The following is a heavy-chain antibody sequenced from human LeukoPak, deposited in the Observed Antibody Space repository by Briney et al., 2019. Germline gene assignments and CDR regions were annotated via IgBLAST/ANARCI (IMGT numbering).Heavy chain of an antibody. CDR3: ARDSPYDGFYLGAFDI. J-gene: IGHJ3*02. CDR2: IYSDGST. Sequence: PGGSLRLSCAASGFTVSSNYMSWVRQAPGKGLEWVSVIYSDGSTYYADSVTGKFTISRDTSKNTLYLHMNGLRAEDTAVYYCARDSPYDGFYLGAFDIWGQGTMVTVSS. CDR1: GFTVSSNY. D-gene: IGHD2/OR15-2a*01. V-gene: IGHV3-66*01.